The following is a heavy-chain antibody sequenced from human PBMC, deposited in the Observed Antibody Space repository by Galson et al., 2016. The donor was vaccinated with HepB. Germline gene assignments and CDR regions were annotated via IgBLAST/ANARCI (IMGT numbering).Heavy chain of an antibody. Sequence: QSGAEVKKPGESLKLSCRGSGYSFTSYWIAWLRQMPGKGLEWMGVIYTVDSETSYSPSFQGQVTISADKSISTAYLQWSSLKAPDTAMYYCATSRGGGAVFDHWGQGTRVTVSS. CDR2: IYTVDSET. CDR1: GYSFTSYW. CDR3: ATSRGGGAVFDH. J-gene: IGHJ4*02. V-gene: IGHV5-51*01. D-gene: IGHD2-21*01.